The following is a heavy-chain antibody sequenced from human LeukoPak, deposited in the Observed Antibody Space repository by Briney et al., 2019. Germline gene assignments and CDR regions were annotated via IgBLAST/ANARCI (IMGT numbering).Heavy chain of an antibody. CDR2: IYYSGST. J-gene: IGHJ3*02. V-gene: IGHV4-39*07. D-gene: IGHD6-19*01. Sequence: SETLSRTCTVSGGSISSSSYYWGWIRQPPGKGLEWIGSIYYSGSTYYNPSLKSRVTISVDTSKNQFSLKLSSVTAADTAVYYCARGQWLVLLDAFDIWGQGTMVTVSS. CDR1: GGSISSSSYY. CDR3: ARGQWLVLLDAFDI.